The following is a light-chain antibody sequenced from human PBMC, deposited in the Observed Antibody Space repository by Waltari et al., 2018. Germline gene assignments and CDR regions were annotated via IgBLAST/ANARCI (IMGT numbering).Light chain of an antibody. V-gene: IGLV1-40*01. CDR1: SSKIGAGYD. CDR3: QSYDSSLDSVV. Sequence: QSVLTQPPSVSGAPGQRVTIACSGSSSKIGAGYDGKWYQQLPGTAPKLLIYGISVRPSGVPNRFSHSKSGASASLAITGLQADDEGHYYCQSYDSSLDSVVFGGGTKLTVL. CDR2: GIS. J-gene: IGLJ2*01.